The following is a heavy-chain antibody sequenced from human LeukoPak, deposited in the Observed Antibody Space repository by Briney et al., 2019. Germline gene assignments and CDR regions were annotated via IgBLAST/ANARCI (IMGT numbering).Heavy chain of an antibody. CDR3: AREDYGDYGGYDY. D-gene: IGHD4-17*01. CDR2: INSDGSST. Sequence: GSLRLSCAASGFTFSSYWMHWVRQAPGKGLVWVSRINSDGSSTSYADSVKGRFTISRDNAKNTLYLQMNSLRAEDTAVYYCAREDYGDYGGYDYWGQGTLVTVSS. V-gene: IGHV3-74*01. CDR1: GFTFSSYW. J-gene: IGHJ4*02.